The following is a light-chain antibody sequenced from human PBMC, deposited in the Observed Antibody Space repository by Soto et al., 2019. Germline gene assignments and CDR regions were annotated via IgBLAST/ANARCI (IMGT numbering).Light chain of an antibody. J-gene: IGLJ2*01. CDR1: SSDVGGHTL. Sequence: QSALNQPASVSGSPGQSITISCPGTSSDVGGHTLVSWYQQHPGKAPKLMIYEDDKRPSGVSNRVSGSKSGNTASLTMSGLQAEDEGEYHCCSYAGSSTQGFGAGTQLTVL. V-gene: IGLV2-23*01. CDR3: CSYAGSSTQG. CDR2: EDD.